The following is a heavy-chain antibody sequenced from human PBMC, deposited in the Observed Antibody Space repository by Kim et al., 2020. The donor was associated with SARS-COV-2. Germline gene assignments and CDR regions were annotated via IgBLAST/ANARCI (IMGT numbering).Heavy chain of an antibody. J-gene: IGHJ6*02. Sequence: SETLSLTCSVSDGSISSSTYSWGWIRQPPGKGLEWLGAFYSGSTYYTPSLKSRTTISVETSKTQFSLKLSSVTAADTGVYYCARRGPAAGYGMDVWGQGT. CDR2: FYSGST. CDR1: DGSISSSTYS. V-gene: IGHV4-39*01. D-gene: IGHD6-13*01. CDR3: ARRGPAAGYGMDV.